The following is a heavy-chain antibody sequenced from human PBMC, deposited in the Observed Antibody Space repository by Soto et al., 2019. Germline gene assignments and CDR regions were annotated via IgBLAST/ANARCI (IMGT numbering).Heavy chain of an antibody. CDR2: ISSNGGTT. J-gene: IGHJ5*02. Sequence: EVQLVGSGGGLVQPGGSLRLSCAASGFTFSSYSMHWVRQAPGKGLEYVSAISSNGGTTSYSNSVKGRFTISRDNSKNMLYLQMGSLRAEDMAVYYCGGYSGDGIWSWGQGTLVTVSS. V-gene: IGHV3-64*01. D-gene: IGHD1-26*01. CDR3: GGYSGDGIWS. CDR1: GFTFSSYS.